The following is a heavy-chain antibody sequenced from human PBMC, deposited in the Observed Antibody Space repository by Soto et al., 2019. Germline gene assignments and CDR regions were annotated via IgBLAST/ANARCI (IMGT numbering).Heavy chain of an antibody. CDR1: GGTFSSYA. J-gene: IGHJ2*01. D-gene: IGHD6-19*01. Sequence: QVQLVQSGAEVKKPGSSVKVSCKASGGTFSSYAISWVRQAPGQGLEWMGGIIPIFGTANYAQKFQGRVTITADESTSTAYIELSSLRSEDTAVYYCASKGTGIAVDWYFDLWGRDTLVTVSS. V-gene: IGHV1-69*12. CDR3: ASKGTGIAVDWYFDL. CDR2: IIPIFGTA.